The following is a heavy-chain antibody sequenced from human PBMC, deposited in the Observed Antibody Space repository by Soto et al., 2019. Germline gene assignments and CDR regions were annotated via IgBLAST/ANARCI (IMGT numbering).Heavy chain of an antibody. CDR1: HGSVSSDPLY. D-gene: IGHD6-13*01. Sequence: SETLSLTCTVSHGSVSSDPLYWTRLRQHPGQGLEWIVYIYYKGNTYYRPSRESPDSLSIHTSHNQCALRTNSVTSADTALDYCARSGYGSSDFDPWGQGTPVTVSS. J-gene: IGHJ4*01. V-gene: IGHV4-31*01. CDR3: ARSGYGSSDFDP. CDR2: IYYKGNT.